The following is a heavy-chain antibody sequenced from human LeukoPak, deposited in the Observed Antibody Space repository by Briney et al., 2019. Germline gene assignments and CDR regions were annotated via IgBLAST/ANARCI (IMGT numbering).Heavy chain of an antibody. CDR3: ARGGSGSYYPFDY. CDR2: IIPIFGTA. D-gene: IGHD1-26*01. V-gene: IGHV1-69*13. Sequence: ASVKVSCKASGGTFSSYAISWVRQAPGQELEWMGGIIPIFGTANYAQKFQGRVTITADESTSTAYMELSSLRSEDTAVYYCARGGSGSYYPFDYWGQGTLVTVSS. J-gene: IGHJ4*02. CDR1: GGTFSSYA.